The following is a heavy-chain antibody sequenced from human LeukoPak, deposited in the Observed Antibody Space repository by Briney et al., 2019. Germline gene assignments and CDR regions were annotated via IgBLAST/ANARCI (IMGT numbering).Heavy chain of an antibody. Sequence: PGGSLRLSCAASGSTFSSHGMNWVRQAPGKGLEWVSGLSPSGDKPYYADSVKCRFTISRDNSKNTVYLQMNSLGAEDTAVYFCAKDSAWIQFDDWGQGTLVTASS. J-gene: IGHJ4*02. V-gene: IGHV3-23*01. CDR2: LSPSGDKP. CDR3: AKDSAWIQFDD. D-gene: IGHD5-18*01. CDR1: GSTFSSHG.